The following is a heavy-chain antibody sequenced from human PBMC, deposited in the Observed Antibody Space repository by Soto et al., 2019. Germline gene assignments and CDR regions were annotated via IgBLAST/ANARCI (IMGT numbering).Heavy chain of an antibody. CDR3: ATADSYDILTGYPNFDY. J-gene: IGHJ4*02. Sequence: ASVKVSCKVSGYTLTELSMHWVRQAPGKGLEWMGGFDPEDGETIYAQKFQGRVTMTEDTSTDTAYMELSSLRSEDTAVYYCATADSYDILTGYPNFDYWGQGTLVTVSS. D-gene: IGHD3-9*01. CDR2: FDPEDGET. CDR1: GYTLTELS. V-gene: IGHV1-24*01.